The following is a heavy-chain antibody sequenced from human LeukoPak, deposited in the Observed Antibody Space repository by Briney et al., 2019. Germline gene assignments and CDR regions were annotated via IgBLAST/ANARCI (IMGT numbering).Heavy chain of an antibody. CDR3: AGQPDPYDSSGYYRLGAY. J-gene: IGHJ4*02. V-gene: IGHV4-39*01. Sequence: SETLSLTCTVSGGSTSSSSYYWGWIRQPPGKGLEWIGSIYYSGSTYYNPSLKSRVAISVDTSKNQFSLKLSSVTAADTAVYYCAGQPDPYDSSGYYRLGAYWGQGTLVTVSS. D-gene: IGHD3-22*01. CDR2: IYYSGST. CDR1: GGSTSSSSYY.